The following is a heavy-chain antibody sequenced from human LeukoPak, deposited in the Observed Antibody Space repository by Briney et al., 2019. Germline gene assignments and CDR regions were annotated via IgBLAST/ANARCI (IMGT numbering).Heavy chain of an antibody. CDR2: INPSGGST. CDR3: AREGALINYDY. J-gene: IGHJ4*02. Sequence: ASVKVSCKASGYTFTSYYMHWVRQAPGQGLEWMGIINPSGGSTSYAQKFQGRVTMTRDMSTSTVYMELSGLRSEDTAVYYCAREGALINYDYWGQGTLVTVSS. D-gene: IGHD3-10*01. CDR1: GYTFTSYY. V-gene: IGHV1-46*01.